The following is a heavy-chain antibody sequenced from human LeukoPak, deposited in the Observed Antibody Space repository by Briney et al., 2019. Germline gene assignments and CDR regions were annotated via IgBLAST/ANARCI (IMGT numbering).Heavy chain of an antibody. CDR3: TTEERVSSGYCSGGSCYIDY. CDR2: IKSKTDGGTT. J-gene: IGHJ4*02. CDR1: GFTFNHAW. Sequence: GGSLRLSCAASGFTFNHAWMSWVRQAPGKGLEWVGRIKSKTDGGTTDYAAPVKGRFTISRDDSKNTLYLQMNSLKTEDTAVYYCTTEERVSSGYCSGGSCYIDYWGQGTLVTVSS. V-gene: IGHV3-15*01. D-gene: IGHD2-15*01.